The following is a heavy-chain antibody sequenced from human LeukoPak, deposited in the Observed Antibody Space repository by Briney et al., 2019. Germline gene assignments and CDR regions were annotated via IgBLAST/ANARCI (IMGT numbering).Heavy chain of an antibody. J-gene: IGHJ4*02. CDR3: ARVNGGNSYFDY. CDR2: IHHSGST. Sequence: PSETLSLTCTVSGYSISSGYYWGWIRQPPGKGLEWIGSIHHSGSTYSNPSLNIRVTISVDTSKNQFSLKLSSVTAADTAVYYCARVNGGNSYFDYWGQGNLVTVSS. D-gene: IGHD4-23*01. V-gene: IGHV4-38-2*02. CDR1: GYSISSGYY.